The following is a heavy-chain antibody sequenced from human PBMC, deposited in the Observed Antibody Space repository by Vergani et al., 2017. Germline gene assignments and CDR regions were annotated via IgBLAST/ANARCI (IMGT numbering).Heavy chain of an antibody. CDR3: ARPIVVVPAASRYYYYGMDV. CDR1: GYTFTGYY. V-gene: IGHV1-2*02. J-gene: IGHJ6*02. CDR2: INPNSGGT. D-gene: IGHD2-2*01. Sequence: QVQLVQSGAEVKKPGASVKVSCKASGYTFTGYYMHWVRQAPGQGLEWMGWINPNSGGTNYAQKFQGRVTMTRDTSISTAYMELSRLRSDDTAVYYCARPIVVVPAASRYYYYGMDVWGQGTTFTVSS.